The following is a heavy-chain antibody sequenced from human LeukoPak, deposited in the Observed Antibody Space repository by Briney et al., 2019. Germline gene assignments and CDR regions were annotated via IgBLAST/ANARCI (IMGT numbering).Heavy chain of an antibody. CDR2: INPISGGT. V-gene: IGHV1-2*06. J-gene: IGHJ4*02. Sequence: ASVKISCKASGYTFTGYYMHWVRQAPGQGLEYMGRINPISGGTVYAQKFQGRVTMTRDTSITTAYMELTGLTSDDTAVYYCARYCSSTSCYSDYWGQGTLVTVSS. CDR1: GYTFTGYY. CDR3: ARYCSSTSCYSDY. D-gene: IGHD2-2*01.